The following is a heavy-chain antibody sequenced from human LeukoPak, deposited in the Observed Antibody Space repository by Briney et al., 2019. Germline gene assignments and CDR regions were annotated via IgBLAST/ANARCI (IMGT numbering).Heavy chain of an antibody. J-gene: IGHJ4*02. CDR1: GFTFSSYA. CDR3: ARGSSAPDY. V-gene: IGHV3-64*01. Sequence: GGSLRLSCAASGFTFSSYAMHWVRQAPGKGLEYVSAISSNGGSTYYANSVKGRFTISRDNSKNTLYLQMGSLRAEDMAVYYCARGSSAPDYWGQGTLVTVSS. CDR2: ISSNGGST. D-gene: IGHD6-6*01.